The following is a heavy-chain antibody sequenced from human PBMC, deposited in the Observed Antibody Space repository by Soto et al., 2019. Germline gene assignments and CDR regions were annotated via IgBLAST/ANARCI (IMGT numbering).Heavy chain of an antibody. V-gene: IGHV3-21*01. CDR1: GLTFKSYS. J-gene: IGHJ5*02. CDR2: ISSSSSYI. D-gene: IGHD6-13*01. CDR3: TMPPDIAAALPLDL. Sequence: VGSIRLSWSASGLTFKSYSMNWVHHAPGKGLEWVSSISSSSSYIYYADSVKGRFTISRDNAKNSLYLQMNSLRAEDTAVYYCTMPPDIAAALPLDLWGQGTLVTVSS.